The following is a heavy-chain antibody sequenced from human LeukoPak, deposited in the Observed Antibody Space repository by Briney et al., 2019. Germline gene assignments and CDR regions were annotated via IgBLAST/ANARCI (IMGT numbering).Heavy chain of an antibody. Sequence: SETLSLTCVVYGGSFSGYYWSWIRQPPGKGLEWIGEINHSGSTNYNPSLKSRVTISVDTSKNQFSLKLSSVTAADTAVYYCARGYFDWLWRYYFDYWGQGTLVTVSS. V-gene: IGHV4-34*01. CDR3: ARGYFDWLWRYYFDY. D-gene: IGHD3-9*01. J-gene: IGHJ4*02. CDR1: GGSFSGYY. CDR2: INHSGST.